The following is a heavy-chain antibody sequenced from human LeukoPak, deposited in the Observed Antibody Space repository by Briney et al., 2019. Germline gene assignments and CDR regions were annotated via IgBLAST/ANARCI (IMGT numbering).Heavy chain of an antibody. CDR1: GGTLSSYA. Sequence: SVKVSCKASGGTLSSYAISWVRQAPGQGLEWMGGIIPIFGTANYAQKFQGRVTITADESTSTAYMELSSLRSEDTAVYYCARGAYYYDSSGYSFDYWGQGTLVTVSS. D-gene: IGHD3-22*01. CDR3: ARGAYYYDSSGYSFDY. V-gene: IGHV1-69*13. CDR2: IIPIFGTA. J-gene: IGHJ4*02.